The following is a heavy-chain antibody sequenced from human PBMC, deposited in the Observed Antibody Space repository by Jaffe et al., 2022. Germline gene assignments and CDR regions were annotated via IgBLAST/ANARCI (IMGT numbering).Heavy chain of an antibody. J-gene: IGHJ5*02. CDR1: GGSISSSSYY. CDR2: IYYSGST. Sequence: QLQLQESGPGLVKPSETLSLTCTVSGGSISSSSYYWGWIRQPPGKGLEWIGSIYYSGSTYYNPSLKSRVTISVDTSKNQFSLKLSSVTAADTAVYYCATRGAPYDYGDYDARLNWFDPWGQGTLVTVSS. V-gene: IGHV4-39*01. D-gene: IGHD4-17*01. CDR3: ATRGAPYDYGDYDARLNWFDP.